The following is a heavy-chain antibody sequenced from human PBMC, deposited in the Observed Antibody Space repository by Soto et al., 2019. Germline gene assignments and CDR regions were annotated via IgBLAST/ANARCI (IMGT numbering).Heavy chain of an antibody. D-gene: IGHD5-12*01. CDR3: TREKGYISGPKNFDY. Sequence: SETLSLTCTVSGASISSGDYFWSWIRQSPGKGLEWIGYIYDSGSSYYNPSLKSRVTMSVDTSKNQFSLKLRSVTAADTAVYYCTREKGYISGPKNFDYWGQGTLVTVSS. CDR1: GASISSGDYF. CDR2: IYDSGSS. J-gene: IGHJ4*02. V-gene: IGHV4-30-4*01.